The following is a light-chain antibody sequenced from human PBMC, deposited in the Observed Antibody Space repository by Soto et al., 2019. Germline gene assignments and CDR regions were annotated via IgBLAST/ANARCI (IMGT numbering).Light chain of an antibody. CDR1: QSISSW. J-gene: IGKJ1*01. V-gene: IGKV1-5*03. Sequence: DIQLTQSPSTLSASVGDRVTITCRASQSISSWLVWYQQKPGKAPKFLIYKTSNLESGVPSRFSGSGSGTEFTLTISSLQPDDFGTYYCQYYNNYCWTFGQGTKVEIK. CDR3: QYYNNYCWT. CDR2: KTS.